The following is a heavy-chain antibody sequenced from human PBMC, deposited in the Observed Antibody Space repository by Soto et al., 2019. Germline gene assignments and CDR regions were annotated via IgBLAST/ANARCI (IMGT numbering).Heavy chain of an antibody. CDR1: GYSVTSYG. CDR3: ARQRAWQQLVRWFDP. D-gene: IGHD6-13*01. Sequence: PGESLKISCKGSGYSVTSYGIGWVRQMPGKGLEWMGIIYPGDSDTRYSPSFQGQVTISADKSISTASLQWSSLKASDTAMYHCARQRAWQQLVRWFDPWGQGTLVTAPQ. CDR2: IYPGDSDT. J-gene: IGHJ5*02. V-gene: IGHV5-51*01.